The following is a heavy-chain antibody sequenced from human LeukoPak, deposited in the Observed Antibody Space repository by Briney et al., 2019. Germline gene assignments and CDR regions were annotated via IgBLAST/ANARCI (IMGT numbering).Heavy chain of an antibody. J-gene: IGHJ4*02. V-gene: IGHV1-69*06. CDR3: ARVRRLAYCGGDCYDYFDY. D-gene: IGHD2-21*02. CDR1: GDTFSSYA. Sequence: SVKVSCKASGDTFSSYAISWVRQAPGQGLEWMGGIIPIFGTANYAQKFQGRVTITADKSTSTAYMELSSLRSEDTAVYYCARVRRLAYCGGDCYDYFDYWGQGTLVTVSS. CDR2: IIPIFGTA.